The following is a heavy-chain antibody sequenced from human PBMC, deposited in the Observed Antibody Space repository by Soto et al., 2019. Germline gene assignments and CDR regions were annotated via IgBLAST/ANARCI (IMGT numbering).Heavy chain of an antibody. CDR1: GYSFTDYH. V-gene: IGHV1-2*04. D-gene: IGHD2-8*01. Sequence: GASMKVSCKASGYSFTDYHIHWVRQAPGQGLEWLGRINPKSGGTSTAQKFQGWVTMTTDTSISTASMELTRLTSDDTAIYYCARGDSTDCSNGVCSFFYNHDMDVWGQGTTVTVS. J-gene: IGHJ6*02. CDR3: ARGDSTDCSNGVCSFFYNHDMDV. CDR2: INPKSGGT.